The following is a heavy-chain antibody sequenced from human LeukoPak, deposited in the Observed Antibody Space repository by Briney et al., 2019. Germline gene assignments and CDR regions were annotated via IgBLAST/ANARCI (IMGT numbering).Heavy chain of an antibody. Sequence: GRSLRLSCATSGFIFSNYGMHWVRQAPGKGLEWVAIISNDGSRKYYAHSVEGRFTISRDNSKNTLYLQMDSLRAEDTAVYYCARDRAWNYFDYWGQGTLVTVSS. D-gene: IGHD3-3*01. CDR2: ISNDGSRK. CDR1: GFIFSNYG. J-gene: IGHJ4*02. CDR3: ARDRAWNYFDY. V-gene: IGHV3-30*03.